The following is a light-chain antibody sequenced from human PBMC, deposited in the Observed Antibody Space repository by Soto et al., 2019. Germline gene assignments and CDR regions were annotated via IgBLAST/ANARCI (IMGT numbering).Light chain of an antibody. J-gene: IGKJ1*01. CDR3: QQYVSWT. V-gene: IGKV3-20*01. CDR2: GTS. CDR1: QTISSNY. Sequence: EIVLTQSPGTLSVSPGERATLSCRASQTISSNYLAWYQQKPGQAPILLIYGTSSRATGIPDRFSGSGSGTDCSLTISRLEPEDSAIYYCQQYVSWTFGQGTNVEIK.